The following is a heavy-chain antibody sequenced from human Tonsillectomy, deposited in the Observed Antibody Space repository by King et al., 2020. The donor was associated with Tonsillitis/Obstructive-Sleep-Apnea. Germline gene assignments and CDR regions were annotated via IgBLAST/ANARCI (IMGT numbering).Heavy chain of an antibody. CDR1: GYTFTRYY. V-gene: IGHV1-46*01. CDR2: INPSDGIT. D-gene: IGHD5-24*01. Sequence: VQLVESGAEVKKPGASVKVSCKAYGYTFTRYYIHWVRQAPGQGLEWMGIINPSDGITTYAQKFQGRVTMTRDTSTNTVHMELSSLRSEDTAVYFCARDVKEDRYPDYWGQGTLVTVSS. CDR3: ARDVKEDRYPDY. J-gene: IGHJ4*02.